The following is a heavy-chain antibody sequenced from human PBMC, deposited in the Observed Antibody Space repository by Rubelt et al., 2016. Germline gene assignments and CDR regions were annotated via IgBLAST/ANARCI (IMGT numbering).Heavy chain of an antibody. Sequence: QLQLQESGPGLVKPSETLSLTCTVSGGSISSSSYYWGWIRQPPGKGLEWIGSIYYSGSTYYKPSLKSRVTISVDTSKNQLSWTLSSMTSADPAVYYCARHISTSGSYYYFDYWGQGTLVTVSS. CDR1: GGSISSSSYY. CDR3: ARHISTSGSYYYFDY. V-gene: IGHV4-39*01. D-gene: IGHD3-10*01. CDR2: IYYSGST. J-gene: IGHJ4*02.